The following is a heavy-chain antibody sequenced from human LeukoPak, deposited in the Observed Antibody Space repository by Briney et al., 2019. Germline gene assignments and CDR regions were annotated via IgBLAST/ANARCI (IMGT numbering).Heavy chain of an antibody. CDR3: ARHRIAVRFDP. Sequence: SETLSLTCTVSGASVSSSSYYWEWIRQPPGKGLEWVGSIFYSGSTSYNPSLKSRVTMSVDTSKNQFSLRLSSVTAADTAVYYCARHRIAVRFDPWGQGTLVTVSS. D-gene: IGHD6-19*01. CDR1: GASVSSSSYY. CDR2: IFYSGST. J-gene: IGHJ5*02. V-gene: IGHV4-39*01.